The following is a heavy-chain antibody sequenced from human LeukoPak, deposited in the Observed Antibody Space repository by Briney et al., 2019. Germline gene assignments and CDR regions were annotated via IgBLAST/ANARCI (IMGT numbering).Heavy chain of an antibody. CDR3: ARGRERGTTYDY. Sequence: ASVKVSCKASIYTFTSYDINWVRQATGQGLEWMGWMNPNSGNTGYAQKFQGRVTMTRNTSISTAYMELSSLRSEDTAVYYCARGRERGTTYDYWGQGTLVTVSS. D-gene: IGHD2/OR15-2a*01. CDR2: MNPNSGNT. V-gene: IGHV1-8*01. CDR1: IYTFTSYD. J-gene: IGHJ4*02.